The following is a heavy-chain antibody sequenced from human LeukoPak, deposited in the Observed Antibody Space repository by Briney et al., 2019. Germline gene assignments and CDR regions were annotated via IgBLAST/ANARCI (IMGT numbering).Heavy chain of an antibody. J-gene: IGHJ4*02. CDR3: ARGLWLESKPDY. V-gene: IGHV1-8*01. CDR2: MNPNSGNT. D-gene: IGHD6-19*01. CDR1: GYTFTSYD. Sequence: GASVKVSCKASGYTFTSYDINWVRQATGQGLEWMGWMNPNSGNTGYAQKFQGRVTMTRNTSINTAYMELSSLRSEDTAVYYCARGLWLESKPDYWGQGTLVTVSS.